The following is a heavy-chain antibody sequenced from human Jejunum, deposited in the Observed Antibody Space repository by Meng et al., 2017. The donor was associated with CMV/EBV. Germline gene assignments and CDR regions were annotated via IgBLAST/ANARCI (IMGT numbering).Heavy chain of an antibody. J-gene: IGHJ4*02. V-gene: IGHV4-31*02. CDR2: IFSSGYA. CDR1: GGSINTGTHS. D-gene: IGHD3-16*02. Sequence: VSGGSINTGTHSWSWIRQHPGKGLEWIGNIFSSGYAYYSPSLRSRVTLSIDTSKNQFSLSLNSVTAADTAVYFCATKRTYPYQHFDFWGQGTLVTVSS. CDR3: ATKRTYPYQHFDF.